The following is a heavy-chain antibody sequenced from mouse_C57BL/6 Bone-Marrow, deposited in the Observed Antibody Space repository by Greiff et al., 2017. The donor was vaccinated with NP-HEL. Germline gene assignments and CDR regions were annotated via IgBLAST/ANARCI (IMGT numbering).Heavy chain of an antibody. CDR3: AAGGLLRPFDY. D-gene: IGHD2-3*01. V-gene: IGHV1-19*01. J-gene: IGHJ2*01. Sequence: VQLKESGPVLVKPGASVKMSCKASGYTFTDYYMNWVKQSHGKSLEWIGVINPYNGGTSYNQKFKGKATLTVDKSSSTAYMELNSLTSEDSAVYYCAAGGLLRPFDYWGQGTTLTVSS. CDR2: INPYNGGT. CDR1: GYTFTDYY.